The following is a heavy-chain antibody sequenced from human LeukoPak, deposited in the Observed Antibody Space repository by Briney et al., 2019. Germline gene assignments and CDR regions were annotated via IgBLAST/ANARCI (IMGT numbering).Heavy chain of an antibody. V-gene: IGHV4-30-2*01. CDR3: ARMVGDGYPLGLFDY. D-gene: IGHD5-24*01. CDR2: IYHSGST. J-gene: IGHJ4*02. CDR1: GCSISSGGYS. Sequence: TLSLTCAVSGCSISSGGYSWSWIRQPPGKGLEWIGYIYHSGSTYYNPSLKSRVTISVDRSKNQFSLKLSSVTAADTAVYYCARMVGDGYPLGLFDYWGQGTLVTVSS.